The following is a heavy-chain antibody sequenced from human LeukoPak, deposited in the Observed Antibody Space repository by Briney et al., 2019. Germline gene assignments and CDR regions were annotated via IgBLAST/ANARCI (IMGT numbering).Heavy chain of an antibody. CDR1: GYTFTSYG. J-gene: IGHJ5*02. V-gene: IGHV1-18*01. Sequence: GASVKVSCKASGYTFTSYGINWVRQAPGQGLEWMGWISAYNGNTNYAQKLQGRVTMTTDTSTTTAYMELRSLRSEDTAVYYCARSVVVAAVYNWFDPWGQGTLVTVSS. CDR3: ARSVVVAAVYNWFDP. D-gene: IGHD2-15*01. CDR2: ISAYNGNT.